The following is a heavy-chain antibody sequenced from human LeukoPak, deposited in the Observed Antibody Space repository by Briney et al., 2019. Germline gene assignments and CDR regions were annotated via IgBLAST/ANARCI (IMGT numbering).Heavy chain of an antibody. J-gene: IGHJ4*02. Sequence: ASVKVSCKASGYTFTSYGISWVRQAAGQGLEWMGWINAYNGNTNNAQKLQGRVTMTTDTATSTAYMELRSLRSDDTAVYYCARLTVAGTSTLFDYWGQGTLVTVSS. V-gene: IGHV1-18*01. CDR2: INAYNGNT. CDR1: GYTFTSYG. D-gene: IGHD6-19*01. CDR3: ARLTVAGTSTLFDY.